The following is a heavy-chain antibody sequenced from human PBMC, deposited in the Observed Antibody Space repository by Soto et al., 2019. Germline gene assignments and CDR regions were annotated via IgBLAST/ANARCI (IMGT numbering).Heavy chain of an antibody. CDR2: IIPIFGTA. CDR3: ARTSIIVVVTAIQNYFDY. CDR1: GGTFSIYA. J-gene: IGHJ4*02. V-gene: IGHV1-69*13. D-gene: IGHD2-21*02. Sequence: SVKVSCKASGGTFSIYAISWVRQAPGQGLEWMGGIIPIFGTANYAQKFQGRVTITADESTSTAYMELSSLRSEDTAVYYCARTSIIVVVTAIQNYFDYWGQGTLVTDSS.